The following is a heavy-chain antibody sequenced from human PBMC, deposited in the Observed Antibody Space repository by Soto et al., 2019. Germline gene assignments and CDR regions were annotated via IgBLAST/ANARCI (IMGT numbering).Heavy chain of an antibody. CDR3: ARAYGSGSYSLVPTLDY. J-gene: IGHJ4*02. CDR2: ISAYNGNT. D-gene: IGHD3-10*01. V-gene: IGHV1-18*01. Sequence: GASVKVSCKASGYTFTSYGISWVRQAPGQGLEWMGWISAYNGNTNYAQKLQGRVTMTTDTSTSTAYMELRSLRSDDTAVYYCARAYGSGSYSLVPTLDYWGQGTLVTVSS. CDR1: GYTFTSYG.